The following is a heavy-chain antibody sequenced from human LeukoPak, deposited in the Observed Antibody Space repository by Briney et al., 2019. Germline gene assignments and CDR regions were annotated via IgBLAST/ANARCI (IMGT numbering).Heavy chain of an antibody. Sequence: GGSLRLSCAVSGFTFSSYGMNWVRQAPGKGLEWVSYIADDSTATYYPDSVEGRFTISRDNSKNTLSLLMNSLRAEDTAVYYCARGSFGTHWYFDLWGRGTLVTVSS. CDR3: ARGSFGTHWYFDL. D-gene: IGHD3-10*01. V-gene: IGHV3-23*01. CDR2: IADDSTAT. CDR1: GFTFSSYG. J-gene: IGHJ2*01.